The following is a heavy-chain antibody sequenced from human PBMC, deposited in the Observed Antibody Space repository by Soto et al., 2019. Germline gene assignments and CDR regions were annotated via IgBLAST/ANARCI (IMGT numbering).Heavy chain of an antibody. J-gene: IGHJ6*02. CDR1: GYTFTEYY. Sequence: ASVKVSCKASGYTFTEYYIHWVRQVPGRGLEWMGWISPNSGRTKSAQKFQGWVTMTEDTSIATVYMELNGLKSDDTAIYFCARRLGAAGDYFYGLDVWGQ. V-gene: IGHV1-2*04. CDR2: ISPNSGRT. D-gene: IGHD6-25*01. CDR3: ARRLGAAGDYFYGLDV.